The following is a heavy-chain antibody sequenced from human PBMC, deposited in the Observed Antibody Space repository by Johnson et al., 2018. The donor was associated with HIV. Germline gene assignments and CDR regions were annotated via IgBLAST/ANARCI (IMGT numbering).Heavy chain of an antibody. Sequence: VQLVESGGGLVQPGRSLRLSCAASGFTFSSNYMSWVRQAPGKGLAWVSVIYSGGSTYYADSVTGRFTISRDNSKNTLYLQMNILRAEDTAVYYCARANYYHNWGQGTMVTVSS. V-gene: IGHV3-66*02. D-gene: IGHD3-10*01. CDR3: ARANYYHN. J-gene: IGHJ3*02. CDR1: GFTFSSNY. CDR2: IYSGGST.